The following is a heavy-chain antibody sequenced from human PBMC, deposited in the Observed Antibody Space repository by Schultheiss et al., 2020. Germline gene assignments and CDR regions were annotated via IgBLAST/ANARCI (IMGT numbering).Heavy chain of an antibody. J-gene: IGHJ3*02. CDR1: GFIFSDYY. CDR3: AREMGDSSGYYYVGDAFDI. Sequence: GESLKISCAASGFIFSDYYMSWIRQAPGKGLEWVSYIFGGDTIYYADSVKGRFTISRDNSKNTLYLQMNSLKTEDTAVYYCAREMGDSSGYYYVGDAFDIWGQGTMVTVSS. V-gene: IGHV3-11*01. D-gene: IGHD3-22*01. CDR2: IFGGDTI.